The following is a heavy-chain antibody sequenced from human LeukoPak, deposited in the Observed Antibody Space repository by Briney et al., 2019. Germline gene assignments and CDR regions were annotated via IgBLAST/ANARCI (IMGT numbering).Heavy chain of an antibody. J-gene: IGHJ3*02. CDR3: ARGPRWLRSAFDI. CDR1: GGSFSGYY. Sequence: SETLSLTCAVYGGSFSGYYWSWIRQPPGKGLEWIGEINHSGSTNYNPSLKSRVTISVDTSKNQFSLKLSSVTAADTAVYYCARGPRWLRSAFDIWGQGTMVTVSS. CDR2: INHSGST. V-gene: IGHV4-34*01. D-gene: IGHD5-24*01.